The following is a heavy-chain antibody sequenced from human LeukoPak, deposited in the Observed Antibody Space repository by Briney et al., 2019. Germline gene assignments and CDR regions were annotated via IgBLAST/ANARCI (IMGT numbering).Heavy chain of an antibody. J-gene: IGHJ3*02. D-gene: IGHD3-10*01. CDR1: GGSFSGYY. CDR2: INHSGST. Sequence: PSETLSLTCAVYGGSFSGYYWSWIRQPPGKGLEWIGEINHSGSTNYNPSLKSRVTISVDTSKNQFSLKLSSVIAADTAVYYCARAINVGAFDIWGQGTMVTVSS. CDR3: ARAINVGAFDI. V-gene: IGHV4-34*01.